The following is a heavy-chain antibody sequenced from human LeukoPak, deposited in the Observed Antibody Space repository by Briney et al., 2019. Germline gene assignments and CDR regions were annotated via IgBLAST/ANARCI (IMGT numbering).Heavy chain of an antibody. Sequence: PGGSLRLSCAASGFTFSTYAMSWVRQSPEMGLEWVSAISAGVTHYADSVKGRFTIFTDDSKNTVYLQMNSLRVEDTGVYYCAREAGHCSRISCLKTNWFAPWGQGALVTVSA. D-gene: IGHD2-2*01. CDR2: ISAGVT. CDR3: AREAGHCSRISCLKTNWFAP. CDR1: GFTFSTYA. V-gene: IGHV3-23*01. J-gene: IGHJ5*02.